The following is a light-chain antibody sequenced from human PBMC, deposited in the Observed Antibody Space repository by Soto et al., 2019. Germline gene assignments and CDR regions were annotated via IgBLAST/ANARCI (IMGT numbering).Light chain of an antibody. J-gene: IGKJ4*01. Sequence: EIVMTQSPATLSVSPGERATLSCRASQSVAGNLAWYQQKPGQAPRVVIYGASTRAPGIPARFSGSGSGTAFTLTISSLQSEDFAIYHCQQYNDWPLTFGGGTKVDIK. CDR3: QQYNDWPLT. CDR2: GAS. CDR1: QSVAGN. V-gene: IGKV3-15*01.